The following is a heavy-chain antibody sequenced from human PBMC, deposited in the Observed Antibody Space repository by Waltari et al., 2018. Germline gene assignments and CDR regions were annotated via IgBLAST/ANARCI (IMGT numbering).Heavy chain of an antibody. CDR1: GDSMSSTYW. D-gene: IGHD2-15*01. J-gene: IGHJ5*02. V-gene: IGHV4-4*02. Sequence: QLQLQESGPGLVKPSGTLSLSCAVSGDSMSSTYWWNWVRPSPQKGLEWIGQVHRSGRTNYNPSFASRVTVSLDMSNNQCSLKVTSATAADTAVYYCARDRGRGLYLDTWGPGTLVTVSP. CDR2: VHRSGRT. CDR3: ARDRGRGLYLDT.